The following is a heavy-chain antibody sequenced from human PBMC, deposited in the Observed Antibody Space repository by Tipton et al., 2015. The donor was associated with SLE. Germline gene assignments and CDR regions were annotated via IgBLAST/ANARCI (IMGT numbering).Heavy chain of an antibody. V-gene: IGHV4-59*11. D-gene: IGHD3-10*01. CDR2: IYYSGST. Sequence: TLSLTCTVSGGSISSHYWSWIRQPPGKGLEWIGYIYYSGSTNHNPPLKSRVTISVDTSKNQFSLRLRSVTAADTAVYYCARDAFRGAFDIWGQGTMVTVSS. CDR1: GGSISSHY. J-gene: IGHJ3*02. CDR3: ARDAFRGAFDI.